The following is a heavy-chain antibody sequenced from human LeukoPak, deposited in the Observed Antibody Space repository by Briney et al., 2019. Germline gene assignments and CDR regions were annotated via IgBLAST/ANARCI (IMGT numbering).Heavy chain of an antibody. D-gene: IGHD6-6*01. CDR1: GGTFSSYA. CDR3: ARPYSSSSYYYGMDV. J-gene: IGHJ6*02. V-gene: IGHV1-69*01. CDR2: IIPIFGTA. Sequence: GSSVKVSCKASGGTFSSYAISWVRQAPGQGLEWMGGIIPIFGTANYAQKFQGRVTITADESTNTAYMELSSLRPEDTAVYYCARPYSSSSYYYGMDVWGQGTTVTVSS.